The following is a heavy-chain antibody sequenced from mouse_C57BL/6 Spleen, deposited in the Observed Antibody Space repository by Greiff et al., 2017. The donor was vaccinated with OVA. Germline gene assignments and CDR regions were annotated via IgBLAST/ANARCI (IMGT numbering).Heavy chain of an antibody. CDR1: GYTFTSYW. CDR3: ARYYGSCHYFAKDY. D-gene: IGHD1-1*01. J-gene: IGHJ4*01. Sequence: QVQLQQPGAELVMPGASVKLSCKASGYTFTSYWMHWAKQRPGQGLEWIGEIDPSGSYTNYNQKFKGKATLTVDKSSSTAYMQFSSLTSEDSAVYCCARYYGSCHYFAKDYWGQGTTVTVSS. CDR2: IDPSGSYT. V-gene: IGHV1-69*01.